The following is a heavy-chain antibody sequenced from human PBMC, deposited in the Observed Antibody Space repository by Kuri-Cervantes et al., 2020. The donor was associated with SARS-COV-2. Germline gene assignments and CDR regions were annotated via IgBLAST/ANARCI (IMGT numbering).Heavy chain of an antibody. CDR3: ARHMIWGRKISAFDI. J-gene: IGHJ3*02. V-gene: IGHV3-30-3*01. D-gene: IGHD7-27*01. CDR1: GFTFSSYA. Sequence: GGSLRLSCAASGFTFSSYAMHWVRQAPGKGLEWVAVISYDGSNKYYADSVKGRFTISRDNSKNTLYLQMNSLRAEDTAVYYCARHMIWGRKISAFDIWGQGTMVTVSS. CDR2: ISYDGSNK.